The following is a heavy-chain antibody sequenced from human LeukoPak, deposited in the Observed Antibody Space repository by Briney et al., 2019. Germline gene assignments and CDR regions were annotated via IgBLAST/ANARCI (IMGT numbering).Heavy chain of an antibody. Sequence: SVKVSCKASGGTLSRYGVSWVRQAPGQGLEWMGGIIPIFGTANYAQKFQGRVTITTDESTSTAYMELSSLRSEDTAVYYCASVSSSWQYNWFDPWGQGTLVTVSS. D-gene: IGHD6-13*01. CDR1: GGTLSRYG. V-gene: IGHV1-69*05. CDR3: ASVSSSWQYNWFDP. CDR2: IIPIFGTA. J-gene: IGHJ5*02.